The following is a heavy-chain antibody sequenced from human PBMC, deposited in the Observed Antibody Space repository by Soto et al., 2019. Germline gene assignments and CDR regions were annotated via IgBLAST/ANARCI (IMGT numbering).Heavy chain of an antibody. Sequence: QVQLVESGGGLVKPGESLRLSCAASGFTFSDYYMGWIRQAPGKGLEWVSYISSRATAIYYADSVKGRFTISRDNAKNSLYLQMNSLRAEDTALYYCARELSAVAGSYFDTWGQGTLVTVSS. CDR3: ARELSAVAGSYFDT. CDR2: ISSRATAI. CDR1: GFTFSDYY. D-gene: IGHD6-19*01. J-gene: IGHJ4*02. V-gene: IGHV3-11*01.